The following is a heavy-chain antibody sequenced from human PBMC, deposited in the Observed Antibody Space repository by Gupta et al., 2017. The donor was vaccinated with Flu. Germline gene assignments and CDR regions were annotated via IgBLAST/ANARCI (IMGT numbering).Heavy chain of an antibody. CDR2: ISGRGSST. D-gene: IGHD2-2*01. CDR3: AKVVVAAARSTRFRDYYYGLDV. Sequence: PGKGLEWVSVISGRGSSTFYADSVKGRFTISRDNSKNTLDLHMSSLRDGDTAVYFCAKVVVAAARSTRFRDYYYGLDVWGQGTRVTVSS. V-gene: IGHV3-23*01. J-gene: IGHJ6*02.